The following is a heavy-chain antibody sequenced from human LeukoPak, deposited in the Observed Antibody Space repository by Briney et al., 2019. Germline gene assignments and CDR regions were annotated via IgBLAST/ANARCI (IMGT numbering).Heavy chain of an antibody. D-gene: IGHD2-15*01. CDR3: ARVDCSGGSCYPPDY. J-gene: IGHJ4*02. V-gene: IGHV1-18*01. CDR2: ISAYNGNT. CDR1: GYTFTSYG. Sequence: ASVKVSCKASGYTFTSYGISWVRQAPGQGLEWMGWISAYNGNTNYAQKLQGRVTMTTDTSTSTAYMELRSLRSDDTAVYYCARVDCSGGSCYPPDYWGQGTLVTVSS.